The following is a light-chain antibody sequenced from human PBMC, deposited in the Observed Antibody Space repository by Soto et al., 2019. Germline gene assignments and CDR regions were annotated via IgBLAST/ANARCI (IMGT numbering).Light chain of an antibody. Sequence: DIQMTQSPSSLSASVGDRVTITCRASQGIRNDLGWYQQKPGQAPKRLISAASTLRSGVPSRFSGSESGTEFTLPISSLQPADVEPYYCLPLTSFPYPFGQATNLQIK. CDR2: AAS. CDR1: QGIRND. J-gene: IGKJ2*01. CDR3: LPLTSFPYP. V-gene: IGKV1-17*01.